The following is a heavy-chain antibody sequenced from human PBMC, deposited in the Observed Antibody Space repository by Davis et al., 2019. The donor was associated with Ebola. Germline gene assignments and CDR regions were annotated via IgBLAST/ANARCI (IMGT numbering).Heavy chain of an antibody. D-gene: IGHD6-13*01. CDR1: GFTFSSYG. J-gene: IGHJ6*02. CDR2: IRSNANSYAT. V-gene: IGHV3-73*01. Sequence: PGGSLRLSCAASGFTFSSYGMHWVRQASGKGLEWVGRIRSNANSYATGYAASVKGRFTISRDDSKNTAYLQMNSLKTEDTAVYYCTRSSGYSSRLVRNVGDPYYYYYGMDVWGQGTTVTVSS. CDR3: TRSSGYSSRLVRNVGDPYYYYYGMDV.